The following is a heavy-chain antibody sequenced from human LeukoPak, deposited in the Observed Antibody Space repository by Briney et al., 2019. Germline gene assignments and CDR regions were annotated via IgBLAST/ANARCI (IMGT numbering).Heavy chain of an antibody. J-gene: IGHJ6*03. CDR3: ACGVPHSYYYMDV. Sequence: SETLSLTYTVSGDSINTYYWNWIRQPPGKGLEWIAHISYTGSASYNASLKSRANISVDTSKNQFSLSLSSVTAADTAVYYCACGVPHSYYYMDVWGKGTTVAVSS. V-gene: IGHV4-59*12. D-gene: IGHD2-21*01. CDR1: GDSINTYY. CDR2: ISYTGSA.